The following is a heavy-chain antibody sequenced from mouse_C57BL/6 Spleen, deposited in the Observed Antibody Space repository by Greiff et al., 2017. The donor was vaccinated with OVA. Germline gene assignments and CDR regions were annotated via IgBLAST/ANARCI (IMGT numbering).Heavy chain of an antibody. CDR2: IYPGGGYT. CDR3: ARGTAQASYYYAMDY. CDR1: GYTFTNYW. J-gene: IGHJ4*01. V-gene: IGHV1-63*01. D-gene: IGHD3-2*02. Sequence: QVQLQQSGAELVRPGTSVKMSCKASGYTFTNYWIGWAKQRPGHGLEWIGDIYPGGGYTNYNEKFKGKATLTADKSSSTAYMQFSSLTSEDSAIYYCARGTAQASYYYAMDYWGQGTSVTVSS.